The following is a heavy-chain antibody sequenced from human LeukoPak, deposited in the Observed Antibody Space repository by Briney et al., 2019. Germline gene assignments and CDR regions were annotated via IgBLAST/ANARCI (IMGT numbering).Heavy chain of an antibody. J-gene: IGHJ5*02. CDR1: GGSFSGYY. V-gene: IGHV4-34*01. CDR2: IYHSGST. CDR3: ARGGPGYSSSWYGNWFDP. D-gene: IGHD6-13*01. Sequence: PSETLSLTCAVYGGSFSGYYWSWIRQPPGKGLEWIGEIYHSGSTNYNPSLKSRVTISVDTSKNQFSPKLSSVTAADTAVYYRARGGPGYSSSWYGNWFDPWGQGTLVTVSS.